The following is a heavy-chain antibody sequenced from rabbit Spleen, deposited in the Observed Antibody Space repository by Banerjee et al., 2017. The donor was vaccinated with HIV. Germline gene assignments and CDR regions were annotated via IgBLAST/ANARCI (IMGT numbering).Heavy chain of an antibody. CDR2: IYTGNGKN. Sequence: QSLEESGGGLVKPGASLTLTCTASGFSFSYSYWICWVRQAPGKGLEWIGFIYTGNGKNYYASWAKGRFTISKTSSTTVTLQMTSLTAADTATYFCARDRYTDYVGVGYAFTLWGPGTLVTVS. CDR3: ARDRYTDYVGVGYAFTL. CDR1: GFSFSYSYW. J-gene: IGHJ4*01. V-gene: IGHV1S40*01. D-gene: IGHD6-1*01.